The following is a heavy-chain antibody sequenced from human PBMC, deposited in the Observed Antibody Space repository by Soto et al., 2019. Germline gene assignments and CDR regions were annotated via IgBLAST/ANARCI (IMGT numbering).Heavy chain of an antibody. D-gene: IGHD2-2*01. CDR1: GGSISSGGYY. CDR3: ARDGGYCSSTSCYGDAFDI. J-gene: IGHJ3*02. Sequence: QVQLQESGPGLVKPSQTLSLTCTVSGGSISSGGYYWNWIRQHPGKGLEWIGYIYYSGSTSYNPSLKSRVTISVDTSKNQFSLKLSSVTAADSAVYYCARDGGYCSSTSCYGDAFDIWGQGTMVTVSS. CDR2: IYYSGST. V-gene: IGHV4-31*03.